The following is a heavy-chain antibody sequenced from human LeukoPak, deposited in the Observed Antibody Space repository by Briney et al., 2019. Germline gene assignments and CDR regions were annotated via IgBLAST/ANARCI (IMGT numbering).Heavy chain of an antibody. CDR1: GYTFTSYY. J-gene: IGHJ4*02. Sequence: ASVKVSCTASGYTFTSYYMHWVRQAPGQGLEWMGIINPSGGSTSYAQKFQGRVTMTRDMSTSTVYMELSSLRSEDTAVYYCARGGDFDSSGYYYFEYWGQGTLVTVSS. V-gene: IGHV1-46*01. D-gene: IGHD3-22*01. CDR3: ARGGDFDSSGYYYFEY. CDR2: INPSGGST.